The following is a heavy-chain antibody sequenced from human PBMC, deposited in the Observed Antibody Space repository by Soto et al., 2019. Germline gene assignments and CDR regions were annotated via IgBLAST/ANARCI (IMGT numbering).Heavy chain of an antibody. CDR1: GFIFSDYG. CDR3: AKTFGSNWLLDY. J-gene: IGHJ4*02. D-gene: IGHD3-3*01. Sequence: EVRLLESGGGLVQPGGSLRLSCAGSGFIFSDYGISRVHQAPEKGLQWVAAMSGSGGSLYYADSVKGRFTISRDNSKNTLYLQMSSLRGEDTAIYYCAKTFGSNWLLDYWGQGTLVTVSS. V-gene: IGHV3-23*01. CDR2: MSGSGGSL.